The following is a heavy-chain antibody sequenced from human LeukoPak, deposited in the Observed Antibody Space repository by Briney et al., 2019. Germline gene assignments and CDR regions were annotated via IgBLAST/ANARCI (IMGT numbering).Heavy chain of an antibody. V-gene: IGHV3-53*01. CDR3: AREFMVAAADD. CDR1: GFTVGSNY. D-gene: IGHD6-13*01. J-gene: IGHJ4*02. Sequence: GGSLRLSCAASGFTVGSNYMSWVRQAPGKGLEWVSVIYSGGSTYYADSVKGRFTISRDNSKNTLYLQMNSLRAEDTAVYYCAREFMVAAADDWGQGTLVTVSS. CDR2: IYSGGST.